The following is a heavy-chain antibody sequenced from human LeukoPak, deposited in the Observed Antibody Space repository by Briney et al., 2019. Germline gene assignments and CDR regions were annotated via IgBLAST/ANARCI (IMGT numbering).Heavy chain of an antibody. V-gene: IGHV4-59*01. J-gene: IGHJ2*01. D-gene: IGHD6-13*01. CDR1: GASISSYY. CDR2: ISYSGST. CDR3: ATMYGSSWYFDL. Sequence: SETLSLTCTVSGASISSYYWSWIRQPPGKGLEWIGYISYSGSTNYNPSLKSRVTISLDTSKNQFSLKLNSVTAADTAVYYCATMYGSSWYFDLWGRGTLVTVSS.